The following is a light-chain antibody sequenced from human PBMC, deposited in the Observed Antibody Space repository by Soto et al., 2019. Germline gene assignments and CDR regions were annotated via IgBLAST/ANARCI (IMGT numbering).Light chain of an antibody. V-gene: IGKV3-15*01. CDR1: QNIYSN. J-gene: IGKJ1*01. Sequence: ILMTQSPASLSVSPGERATLSCRASQNIYSNIAWYQQRPGQAPRLLIYRASTRATGVPARFSGSGSGTKFTLTISSLQSDDFAVYSCLQYHNLWAFGQGTKVEI. CDR2: RAS. CDR3: LQYHNLWA.